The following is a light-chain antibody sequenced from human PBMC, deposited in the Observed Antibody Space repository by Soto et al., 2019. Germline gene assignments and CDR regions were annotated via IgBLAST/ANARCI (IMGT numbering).Light chain of an antibody. Sequence: DIQMTQSPSTLSASVGDRVTITCRASQSISSWLAWYQQKPGKAPKLLIYDASSLESEVPSRFSGSGSGTEFTLTISRLQPDDFADDYCQQYNSYYTFGQGTKLEIK. CDR1: QSISSW. J-gene: IGKJ2*01. CDR3: QQYNSYYT. CDR2: DAS. V-gene: IGKV1-5*01.